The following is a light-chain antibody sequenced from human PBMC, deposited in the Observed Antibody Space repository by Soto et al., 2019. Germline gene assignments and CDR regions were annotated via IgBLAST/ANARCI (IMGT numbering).Light chain of an antibody. CDR3: HQFGSSPPAFT. V-gene: IGKV3-20*01. J-gene: IGKJ2*01. CDR2: GAS. Sequence: ESMLTQSPGTLSLSPGERATLSCRASQSVSTRYLAWYQHKPGQAPRLLIYGASIRATGIPDRFSGSGSGTDFTLTIGRLEPEDFAVYYCHQFGSSPPAFTFGQGTKLEI. CDR1: QSVSTRY.